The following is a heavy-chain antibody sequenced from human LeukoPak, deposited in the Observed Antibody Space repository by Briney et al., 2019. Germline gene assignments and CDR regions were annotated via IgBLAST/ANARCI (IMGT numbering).Heavy chain of an antibody. V-gene: IGHV4-34*01. J-gene: IGHJ4*02. CDR2: INHSGST. CDR3: ARDLAGPFDY. Sequence: PSETLSLTCAVYGGSFSGYYWSWIRQPPGKGLEWIGEINHSGSTNYNPSLKSRVTISVDTSKNQLSLKLSSVTAADTAVYYCARDLAGPFDYWGQGTLVTVSS. CDR1: GGSFSGYY.